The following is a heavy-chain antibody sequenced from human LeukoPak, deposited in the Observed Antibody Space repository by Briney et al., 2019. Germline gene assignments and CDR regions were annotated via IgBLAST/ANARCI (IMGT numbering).Heavy chain of an antibody. CDR3: AKGNAWYRPTSFDY. CDR2: ISGSGGNL. V-gene: IGHV3-23*01. Sequence: GGSLRLSCAASGFTFSSYGMSWVRQAPGKGLEWVSAISGSGGNLYHTDSVKGRFIISRDNSKNRVYLQMNSLRPEDAAMYYCAKGNAWYRPTSFDYWGQGSLVSVS. D-gene: IGHD6-13*01. J-gene: IGHJ4*02. CDR1: GFTFSSYG.